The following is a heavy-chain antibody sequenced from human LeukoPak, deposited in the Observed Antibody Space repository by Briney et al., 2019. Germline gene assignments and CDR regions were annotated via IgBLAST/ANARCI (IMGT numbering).Heavy chain of an antibody. V-gene: IGHV3-74*01. J-gene: IGHJ4*02. D-gene: IGHD1-26*01. CDR2: IDSDGSTA. CDR3: ARAREGFDY. CDR1: GFTFSGYA. Sequence: GGSLRLSCAASGFTFSGYAMSWVRQAPGKGLVWVSRIDSDGSTASYADSVKGRFTISRDNAKNTLYLQMNSLRAEDTAVYYCARAREGFDYWGQGTLVTVSS.